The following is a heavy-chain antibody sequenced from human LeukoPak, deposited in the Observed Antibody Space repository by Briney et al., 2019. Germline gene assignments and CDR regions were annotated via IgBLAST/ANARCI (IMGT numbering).Heavy chain of an antibody. D-gene: IGHD2-15*01. V-gene: IGHV4-4*07. CDR2: IYTRGST. CDR3: ARGRYCSADICSGGDAFDI. Sequence: PSETLSLTCTVSGGSINNYYWSWIRQPAGKGLEWIGRIYTRGSTNYNPSLKSRVTMSVDTSKNQFSLKLSSVTAADTAIYYCARGRYCSADICSGGDAFDIWGQGTMVSVSS. J-gene: IGHJ3*02. CDR1: GGSINNYY.